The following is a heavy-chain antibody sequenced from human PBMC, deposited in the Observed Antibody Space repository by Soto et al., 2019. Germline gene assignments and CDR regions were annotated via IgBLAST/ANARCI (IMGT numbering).Heavy chain of an antibody. J-gene: IGHJ4*02. Sequence: ETLSLTCAASGFTFDSCAMSWVRQAPGKGLEWILGISGSGGSTYYADSVKGRFTISRDNSKNTLYLQMNSLRADDTAIYYCAKGKTSGWYYFDFWGQGTPVTVSS. CDR3: AKGKTSGWYYFDF. CDR2: ISGSGGST. D-gene: IGHD6-19*01. V-gene: IGHV3-23*01. CDR1: GFTFDSCA.